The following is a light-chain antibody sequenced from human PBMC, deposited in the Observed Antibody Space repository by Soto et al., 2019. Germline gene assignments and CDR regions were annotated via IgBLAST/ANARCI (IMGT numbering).Light chain of an antibody. Sequence: QSALAQPASVSRSPGQSIAISCTGTSSDVGGYNYVSWYQQHPGKAPKLLISEVSIRPSGVSDRFSGSKSGNTASLTISGLQTEDEADYYCSSFTSAYTFVFGSGTKVTVL. J-gene: IGLJ1*01. CDR1: SSDVGGYNY. V-gene: IGLV2-14*01. CDR2: EVS. CDR3: SSFTSAYTFV.